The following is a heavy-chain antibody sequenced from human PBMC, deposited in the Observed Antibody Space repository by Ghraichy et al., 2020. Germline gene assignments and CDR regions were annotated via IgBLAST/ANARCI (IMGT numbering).Heavy chain of an antibody. Sequence: GESLNISCAASGFTFSSYAMSWVRQAPGKGLEWVSAISGSGGSTYYADSVKGRFTISRDNSKNTLYLQMNSLRAEDTAVYYCAKDESDGSGSYEGYWGQGTLVTVSS. CDR2: ISGSGGST. CDR3: AKDESDGSGSYEGY. D-gene: IGHD3-10*01. J-gene: IGHJ4*02. CDR1: GFTFSSYA. V-gene: IGHV3-23*01.